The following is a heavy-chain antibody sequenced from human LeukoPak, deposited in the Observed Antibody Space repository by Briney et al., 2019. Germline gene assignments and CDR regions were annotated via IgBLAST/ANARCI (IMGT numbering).Heavy chain of an antibody. CDR3: ASENFADRFDF. V-gene: IGHV3-48*01. CDR1: GFTFSNYN. Sequence: GGSLRLSCAASGFTFSNYNMNWVRQAPGKGLECIAYISSSSSTIYYAASVKGRFTISRDNAKISLFLHMNSLTAEDTALYYCASENFADRFDFWGQGALVTVSS. D-gene: IGHD1-7*01. CDR2: ISSSSSTI. J-gene: IGHJ4*02.